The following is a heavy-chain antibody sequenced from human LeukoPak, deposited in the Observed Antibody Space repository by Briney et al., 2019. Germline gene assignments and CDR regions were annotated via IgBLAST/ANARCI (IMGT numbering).Heavy chain of an antibody. V-gene: IGHV3-23*01. J-gene: IGHJ4*02. Sequence: GGSLRLSCAASGFTFSNYAMSWVRQAPGKGLEWVSFISGNGGSTYYTDSVKGRFTISRDNSKNTLYLQVNSLRVEDTAVYYCAKGDCTAGACKSCDYWGQGSLVTDSS. CDR1: GFTFSNYA. CDR3: AKGDCTAGACKSCDY. CDR2: ISGNGGST. D-gene: IGHD2-8*02.